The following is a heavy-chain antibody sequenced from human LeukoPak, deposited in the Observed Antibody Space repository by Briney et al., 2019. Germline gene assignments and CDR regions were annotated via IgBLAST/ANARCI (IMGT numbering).Heavy chain of an antibody. V-gene: IGHV3-21*01. J-gene: IGHJ3*02. Sequence: GGSLRLSCAASGFTFSSYSMNWVRQAPGKGLEWVSSISSSSSYIYYADSVKGRFTISRDNAKISLYLQMNSLRAEDTAVYYCVRAPGYCRGGSCYSGAFDIWGQGTMVTVSS. CDR3: VRAPGYCRGGSCYSGAFDI. CDR2: ISSSSSYI. D-gene: IGHD2-15*01. CDR1: GFTFSSYS.